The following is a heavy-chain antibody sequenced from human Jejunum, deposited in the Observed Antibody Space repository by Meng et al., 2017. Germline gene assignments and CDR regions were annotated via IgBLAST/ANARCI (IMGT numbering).Heavy chain of an antibody. D-gene: IGHD1-26*01. CDR3: EREWSGSYRHFDY. CDR2: IHHSVSN. V-gene: IGHV4-4*02. J-gene: IGHJ4*02. CDR1: GGSISTSDW. Sequence: GQGLLKTSGPRSLTCAVSGGSISTSDWWSWVRQPPGKGMEWIGEIHHSVSNNYNTSLKSRVTISVDKSKNQFSLKLNYVTAADTAVYSCEREWSGSYRHFDYWGQGTLVTVSS.